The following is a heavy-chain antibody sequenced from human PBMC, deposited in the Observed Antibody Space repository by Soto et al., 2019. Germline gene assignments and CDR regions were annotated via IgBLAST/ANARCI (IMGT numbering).Heavy chain of an antibody. Sequence: ASVKVSCKASGYTFTSYGISWVRQAPGQGPEWMGWISAYNGNTNYAQKLQGRVTMTTDTSTSTAYMELRSLRSDDTAVYYCARDHATYYDFWSGYYFLHYYYGMDVWGQGTTVTVSS. D-gene: IGHD3-3*01. CDR3: ARDHATYYDFWSGYYFLHYYYGMDV. V-gene: IGHV1-18*01. J-gene: IGHJ6*02. CDR1: GYTFTSYG. CDR2: ISAYNGNT.